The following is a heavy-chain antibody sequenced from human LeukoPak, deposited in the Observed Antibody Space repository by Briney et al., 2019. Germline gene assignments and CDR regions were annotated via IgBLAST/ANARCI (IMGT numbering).Heavy chain of an antibody. CDR3: ARVREWDSAFDI. CDR1: GFTFSSYE. V-gene: IGHV3-48*03. Sequence: GSLRLSCAAPGFTFSSYEMNWVRQAPGKGLEWVSYISSSGSTTYYADSVKGRFTISRDNAKNSPYLQMNSLRAEDTAVYYCARVREWDSAFDIWGQGTMVTVSS. J-gene: IGHJ3*02. D-gene: IGHD1-26*01. CDR2: ISSSGSTT.